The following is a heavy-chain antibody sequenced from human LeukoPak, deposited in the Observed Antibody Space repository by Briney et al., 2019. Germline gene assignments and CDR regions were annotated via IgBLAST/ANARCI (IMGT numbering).Heavy chain of an antibody. J-gene: IGHJ6*03. CDR3: ARGGYYSYYYLDV. CDR2: IYYTGSS. CDR1: GGSISTYF. V-gene: IGHV4-59*01. Sequence: PSETLSLTCTVSGGSISTYFWSWIRQPPGKGLKWIGYIYYTGSSNYNPSLKSRVTISVDTSKNQFSLRLTSVTAADTAVYYCARGGYYSYYYLDVWGKGTTVTVSS.